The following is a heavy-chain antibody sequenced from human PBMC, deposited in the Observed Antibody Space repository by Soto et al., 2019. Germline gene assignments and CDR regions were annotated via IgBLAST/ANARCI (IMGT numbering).Heavy chain of an antibody. V-gene: IGHV3-23*01. CDR3: AKSSVWYPYFDS. CDR1: EFSFDDYA. Sequence: GGSLSLSFAAFEFSFDDYAMSWARQAPGKGLEWVSSITYTGVSTYYADSVKGRFTISRDNSRDTLFLQMNSLRAEDTAIYYCAKSSVWYPYFDSWGQGTLVTVSS. J-gene: IGHJ4*02. CDR2: ITYTGVST. D-gene: IGHD6-13*01.